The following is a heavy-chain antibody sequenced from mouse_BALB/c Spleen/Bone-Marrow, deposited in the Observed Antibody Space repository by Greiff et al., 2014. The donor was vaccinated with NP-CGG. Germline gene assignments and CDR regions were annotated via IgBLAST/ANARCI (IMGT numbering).Heavy chain of an antibody. CDR2: IYPGNSDT. CDR3: TTLARTNFDY. Sequence: EVQLQQSGTVLARPGAAVKMSCKASGYTFSNYWMHWVKQRPGRGLEWIGTIYPGNSDTTYNQKFKGKAKLTAVTSTSTAYMDLSSLTNEDSAVYYCTTLARTNFDYWGQGTTLTVSS. V-gene: IGHV1-5*01. J-gene: IGHJ2*01. CDR1: GYTFSNYW. D-gene: IGHD3-1*01.